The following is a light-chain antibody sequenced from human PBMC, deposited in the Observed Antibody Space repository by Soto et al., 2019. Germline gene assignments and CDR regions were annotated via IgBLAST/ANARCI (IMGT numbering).Light chain of an antibody. Sequence: QSVLTQPPSASGTPGQRVTISCPGSSSNIGSNTVNWYRQLPRTAPKFLIYKNNQRPSGVPDRFSGSKSGTSASLAISGLQSEDEADYYCAAWDGSLNGVLFGGGTKLTVL. CDR3: AAWDGSLNGVL. CDR1: SSNIGSNT. V-gene: IGLV1-44*01. J-gene: IGLJ2*01. CDR2: KNN.